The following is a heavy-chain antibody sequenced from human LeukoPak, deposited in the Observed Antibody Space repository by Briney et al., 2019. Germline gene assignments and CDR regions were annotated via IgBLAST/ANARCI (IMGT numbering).Heavy chain of an antibody. Sequence: SETLSLTCTVSGDSISTYYWSWIRQPPGKGLEWIGYIYYSGSTNYNPSLKSRVTISVDTSKDQFSLKLSSVTAADTAVYYCARGTHYYDSNGYLRYWGQGTLVTVSS. D-gene: IGHD3-22*01. J-gene: IGHJ4*02. V-gene: IGHV4-59*01. CDR1: GDSISTYY. CDR2: IYYSGST. CDR3: ARGTHYYDSNGYLRY.